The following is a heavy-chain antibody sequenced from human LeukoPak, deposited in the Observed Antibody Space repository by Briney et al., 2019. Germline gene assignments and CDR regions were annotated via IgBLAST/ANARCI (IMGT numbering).Heavy chain of an antibody. D-gene: IGHD1-26*01. V-gene: IGHV3-7*01. Sequence: GGSLRLSCAASGFTSSNYWMSWVRQAPGKGLEWVANIKQDGSEEYYVDSVKGRFTISRDNAKNSLFLQMNSLRAEDTAVYYCARTSKSGSYSPGDYWGQGTLVTVSS. J-gene: IGHJ4*02. CDR1: GFTSSNYW. CDR2: IKQDGSEE. CDR3: ARTSKSGSYSPGDY.